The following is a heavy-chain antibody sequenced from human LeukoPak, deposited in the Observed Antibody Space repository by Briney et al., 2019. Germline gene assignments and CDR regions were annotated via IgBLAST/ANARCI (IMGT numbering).Heavy chain of an antibody. J-gene: IGHJ3*02. CDR3: ARGGGGLAYCGGDCQGAFDI. CDR2: IIPIFGTA. Sequence: GSSVKVSCKASGGTFSSYAISWMRQAPGRGLEWMGGIIPIFGTANYAQKFQGRVTITTDESTSTAYMELSSLRSEDTAVYYCARGGGGLAYCGGDCQGAFDIWGQGTMVTVSS. CDR1: GGTFSSYA. D-gene: IGHD2-21*02. V-gene: IGHV1-69*05.